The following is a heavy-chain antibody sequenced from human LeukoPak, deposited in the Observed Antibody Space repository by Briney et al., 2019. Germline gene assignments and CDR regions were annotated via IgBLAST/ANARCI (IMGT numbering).Heavy chain of an antibody. V-gene: IGHV4-59*08. Sequence: SETLSLTCTVSGGSISIYYCSWIRQPPGKGLEWIGYIYYSGSTNYHPSLKSRVTISVDTSKNQFSLKLSSVTAADTAVYYCARSMTTVTVFDYWGQGTLVTVSS. CDR2: IYYSGST. CDR1: GGSISIYY. J-gene: IGHJ4*02. D-gene: IGHD4-17*01. CDR3: ARSMTTVTVFDY.